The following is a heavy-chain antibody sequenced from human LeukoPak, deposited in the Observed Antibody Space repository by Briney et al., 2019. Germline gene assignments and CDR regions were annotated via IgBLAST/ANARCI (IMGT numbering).Heavy chain of an antibody. V-gene: IGHV3-23*01. CDR2: ITGSGATT. Sequence: GGSLRLSCAASGFTFSTFGMSWVRRAPGKGPEWVSGITGSGATTYYADSVKGRFTISRDNSQNTLYLQMNTLRAEDTAVYYCAKVVSGFHFDYWGQGTLVSVSS. J-gene: IGHJ4*02. CDR1: GFTFSTFG. D-gene: IGHD1-26*01. CDR3: AKVVSGFHFDY.